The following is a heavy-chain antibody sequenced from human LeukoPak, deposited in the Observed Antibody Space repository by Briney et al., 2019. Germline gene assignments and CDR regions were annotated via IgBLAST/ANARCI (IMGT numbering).Heavy chain of an antibody. J-gene: IGHJ4*02. V-gene: IGHV1-18*01. CDR3: ARDPYCGGDCSSNFDY. CDR2: ISAYNGNT. Sequence: ASVKVSCKASGYTFTSYGIIWARQAPGQGLEWMGWISAYNGNTNYAQKLQGRVTMTTDTSTSTAYMELRSLRSNDTAVYYCARDPYCGGDCSSNFDYWGQGTLVTVSS. CDR1: GYTFTSYG. D-gene: IGHD2-21*02.